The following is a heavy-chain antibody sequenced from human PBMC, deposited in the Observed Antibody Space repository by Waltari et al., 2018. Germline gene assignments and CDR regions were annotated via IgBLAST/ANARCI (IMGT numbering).Heavy chain of an antibody. V-gene: IGHV4-38-2*01. CDR2: IYHSGST. CDR1: GYSISSGYY. D-gene: IGHD6-13*01. J-gene: IGHJ4*02. CDR3: AWGGTSSSWPNWGDYYFDY. Sequence: QVQLQESGPGLVKPSETLSLTCAVSGYSISSGYYWGWIRQPPGKGLEWIGSIYHSGSTYYNPALKSRVTISVDTSKNQFSLKLSSVTAADTAVYYCAWGGTSSSWPNWGDYYFDYWGQGTLVTVSS.